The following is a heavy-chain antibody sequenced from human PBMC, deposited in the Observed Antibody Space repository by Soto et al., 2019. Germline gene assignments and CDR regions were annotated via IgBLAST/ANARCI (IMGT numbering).Heavy chain of an antibody. Sequence: ASVKVYCKASGYTFTSYYMHWVRQAPGQGLEWMGIINPSGGSTSYAQKFQGRVTMTRDTSTSTVYMELSSLRSEDTAVYYCARDNIPFPDWFGPWGQGTLVTVSS. CDR1: GYTFTSYY. CDR2: INPSGGST. J-gene: IGHJ5*02. CDR3: ARDNIPFPDWFGP. V-gene: IGHV1-46*03.